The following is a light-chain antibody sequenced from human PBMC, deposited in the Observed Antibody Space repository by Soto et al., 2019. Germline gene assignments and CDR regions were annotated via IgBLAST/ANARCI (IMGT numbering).Light chain of an antibody. CDR2: GAS. CDR1: QSVDSTF. J-gene: IGKJ1*01. CDR3: QQYMSSVT. Sequence: EIVLTQSTGSLSLSPGERATLSCRASQSVDSTFFAWYQKKPGQAPRLLIYGASKRATGVPDMFSGSGSGTDFTLTISRLETEYFAVYYCQQYMSSVTFVQGTKVAI. V-gene: IGKV3-20*01.